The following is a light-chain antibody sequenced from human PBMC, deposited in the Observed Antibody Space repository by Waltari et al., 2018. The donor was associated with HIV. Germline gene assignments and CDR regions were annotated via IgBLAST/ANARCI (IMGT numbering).Light chain of an antibody. Sequence: SYELTQPPSMSVSPGQTASITCSGDKLGDKYVCWYQQKPGQSPVLVIYQNKKRPSVSPERFSGSNSGNTGTLTSSGTQAVDEADYYCQAWDSSTRGLFGGGTKLTVL. CDR2: QNK. J-gene: IGLJ2*01. CDR1: KLGDKY. CDR3: QAWDSSTRGL. V-gene: IGLV3-1*01.